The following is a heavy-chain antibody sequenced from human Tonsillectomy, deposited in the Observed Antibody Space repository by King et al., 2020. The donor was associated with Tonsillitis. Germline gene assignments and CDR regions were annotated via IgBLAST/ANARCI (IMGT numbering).Heavy chain of an antibody. J-gene: IGHJ4*02. Sequence: VQLVESGAEVKKPGESLKISCKGSGYSFTSYWIGWVRQMHGKGLEWMGIIYPGEADTRYSPSFQGQVTISADKSISTAYLQWSSLKASDTAMYYCARHCGYSGYDIYYCGQGTLVTVSS. V-gene: IGHV5-51*01. D-gene: IGHD5-12*01. CDR2: IYPGEADT. CDR3: ARHCGYSGYDIYY. CDR1: GYSFTSYW.